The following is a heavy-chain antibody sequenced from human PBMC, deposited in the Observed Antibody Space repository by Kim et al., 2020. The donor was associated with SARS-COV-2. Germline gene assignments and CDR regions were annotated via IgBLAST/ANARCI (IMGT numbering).Heavy chain of an antibody. V-gene: IGHV1-24*01. D-gene: IGHD2-15*01. J-gene: IGHJ3*01. CDR3: AKVGWHAFDV. CDR1: GYTLIQLA. Sequence: ASVKVSCKVSGYTLIQLAMHWVRQAPGKGLEWMGGYDPEDAEFIYAQKFKGRVTMTQDTSIDTVYVELSSLRSEDTAVYYCAKVGWHAFDVWGQGTLVSVSS. CDR2: YDPEDAEF.